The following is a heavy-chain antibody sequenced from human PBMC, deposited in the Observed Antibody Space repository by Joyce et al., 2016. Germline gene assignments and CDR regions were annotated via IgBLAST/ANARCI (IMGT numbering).Heavy chain of an antibody. CDR2: ISHNGNKK. CDR3: ARGTTVTGMGNWFDP. J-gene: IGHJ5*02. Sequence: QVQLVESGGGVVQPGRSLTLSCSASGFSFSSFSMVWVRQAPAKGLEGAGVISHNGNKKNYADAVKGRFIISRDNSKNTRNLQLSGLTTEDTAVYYCARGTTVTGMGNWFDPWGQGTLVTVSS. CDR1: GFSFSSFS. D-gene: IGHD4-17*01. V-gene: IGHV3-30-3*01.